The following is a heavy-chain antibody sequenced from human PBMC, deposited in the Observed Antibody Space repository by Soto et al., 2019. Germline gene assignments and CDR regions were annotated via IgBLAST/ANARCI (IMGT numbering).Heavy chain of an antibody. J-gene: IGHJ5*02. V-gene: IGHV1-18*01. Sequence: ASVKVSCKASGYTFTNYGISWVRQAPGQGLEWMGWISAYNGNTNYAQKLQGRVTMATDTSTSTAYMELRSLRSDDTAVYYCARYYGGLNWFDPWGQGTLVTVSS. D-gene: IGHD4-17*01. CDR1: GYTFTNYG. CDR2: ISAYNGNT. CDR3: ARYYGGLNWFDP.